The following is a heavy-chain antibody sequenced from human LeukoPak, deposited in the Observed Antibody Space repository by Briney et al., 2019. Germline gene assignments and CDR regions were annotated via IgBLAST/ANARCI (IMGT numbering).Heavy chain of an antibody. V-gene: IGHV3-23*01. J-gene: IGHJ4*02. Sequence: GRSLLLSCAASGFTFSSYAMSWVRPAPGKGQEWVSAISGSGGSTSYANSAKGRFTIPRDNSKNTLYLQMNSLRAEDTAVYYCAKDVVGAMFDYWGQGTLVTVPS. CDR3: AKDVVGAMFDY. D-gene: IGHD1-26*01. CDR2: ISGSGGST. CDR1: GFTFSSYA.